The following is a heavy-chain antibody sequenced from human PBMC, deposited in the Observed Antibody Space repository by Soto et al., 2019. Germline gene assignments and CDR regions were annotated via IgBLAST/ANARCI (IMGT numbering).Heavy chain of an antibody. D-gene: IGHD3-9*01. CDR1: GYTFTSYG. V-gene: IGHV1-18*01. CDR2: ISAYNGNT. Sequence: QVQLVQSGAEVKKPGASVKVSCKASGYTFTSYGISWVRQAPGQGLEGMGWISAYNGNTNYAQKLQGRVTMTTDTSTSTAYMELRSLRSDDTAVYYCARDSSDILTGYLFDYWGQGTLVTVSS. CDR3: ARDSSDILTGYLFDY. J-gene: IGHJ4*02.